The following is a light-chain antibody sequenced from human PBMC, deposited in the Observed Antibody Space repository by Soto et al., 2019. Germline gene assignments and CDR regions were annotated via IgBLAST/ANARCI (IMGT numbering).Light chain of an antibody. V-gene: IGKV3-11*01. J-gene: IGKJ2*01. CDR2: DAS. Sequence: EIVLTQSPATLSLSPGERATLSCRASQRVSSYLAWYQQKPGQAPRLLIYDASNRATGLPARFSGSGSGTDFTLTISSLAPEDFAVYYCPQRKHGPNTFGQGTKLEIK. CDR3: PQRKHGPNT. CDR1: QRVSSY.